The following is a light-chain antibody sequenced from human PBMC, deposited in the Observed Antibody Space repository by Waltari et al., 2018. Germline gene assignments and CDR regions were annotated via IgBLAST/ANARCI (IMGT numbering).Light chain of an antibody. Sequence: QSALTQPRSVAWSPGQSVTTSSPATSRGVGGYHFVSWFQQHPGKVPKLLIYDVSERPSDVPDRFSGSKSANTASLTISGLQTDDEADYYCCSFAGSYTFVFGSGTRVTVL. J-gene: IGLJ1*01. CDR1: SRGVGGYHF. CDR2: DVS. V-gene: IGLV2-11*01. CDR3: CSFAGSYTFV.